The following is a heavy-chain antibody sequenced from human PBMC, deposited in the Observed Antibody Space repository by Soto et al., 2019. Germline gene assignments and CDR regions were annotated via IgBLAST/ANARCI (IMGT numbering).Heavy chain of an antibody. V-gene: IGHV2-5*02. CDR1: GFSLSTSGVG. CDR2: IYWDDDK. Sequence: QITLKESGPPLVKPTQTLTLTCTFSGFSLSTSGVGVGWIRQPPGKALEWLALIYWDDDKRYSPSLKSRLTITKDTSKNQVVLTMTNMDPVDTATYYCAHGSSSWYGGRPNWYFDLWGRGTLVTVSS. CDR3: AHGSSSWYGGRPNWYFDL. D-gene: IGHD6-13*01. J-gene: IGHJ2*01.